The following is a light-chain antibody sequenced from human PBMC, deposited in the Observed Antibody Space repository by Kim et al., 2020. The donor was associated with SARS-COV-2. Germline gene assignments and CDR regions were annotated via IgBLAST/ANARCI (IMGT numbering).Light chain of an antibody. J-gene: IGKJ1*01. V-gene: IGKV4-1*01. Sequence: DIVMTQSPDSLAVSLGERATINCKSSQSILHTSHNKNYLAWYQQKPGQPPKLLIYWASTRKYGVPDRFSGSGSETDFTLTISSLQAEDVAVYYCQQYYSAPRTFGQGTKVDIK. CDR1: QSILHTSHNKNY. CDR3: QQYYSAPRT. CDR2: WAS.